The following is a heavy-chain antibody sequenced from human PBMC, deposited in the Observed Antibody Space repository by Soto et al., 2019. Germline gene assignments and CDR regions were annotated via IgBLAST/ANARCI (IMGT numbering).Heavy chain of an antibody. Sequence: PSETLSLTCTVSGGSVSSGSYYWTWIRQPPGKGLEWLGYIYYSGTTNYNPPLKSRITISVDTSGNQFSLKLSSVTAADTAVYFCARKYCTNTACQAHGIDVCGQGTTVTVSS. D-gene: IGHD5-18*01. J-gene: IGHJ6*02. CDR2: IYYSGTT. V-gene: IGHV4-61*01. CDR1: GGSVSSGSYY. CDR3: ARKYCTNTACQAHGIDV.